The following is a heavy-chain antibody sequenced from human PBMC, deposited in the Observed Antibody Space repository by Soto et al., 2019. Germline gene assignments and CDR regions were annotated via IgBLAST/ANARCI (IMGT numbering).Heavy chain of an antibody. D-gene: IGHD3-22*01. Sequence: SGTLSLTCSVTSDSLSSSTYDWSWIRQPPGRGPEWIGSIYYNGNAYYNPSLKSRVTMSVDTSKNQFSLKLISVTAADTAVYYCARHFVAVVIKGWGYWGQGTLVTVSS. CDR2: IYYNGNA. CDR1: SDSLSSSTYD. J-gene: IGHJ4*02. CDR3: ARHFVAVVIKGWGY. V-gene: IGHV4-39*01.